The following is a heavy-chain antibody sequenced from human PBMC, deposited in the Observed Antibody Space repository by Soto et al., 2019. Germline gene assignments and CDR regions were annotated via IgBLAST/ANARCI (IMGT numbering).Heavy chain of an antibody. V-gene: IGHV3-74*01. CDR1: GFTFSSYW. CDR3: ARSDVEMATIRGDAFDI. D-gene: IGHD5-12*01. Sequence: GGSLRLSCAASGFTFSSYWMHWVRQAPGKGLVWVSRINSDGSSTSYADSVKGRFTISRDNAKNTLYLQMSSLRAEDTAVYYCARSDVEMATIRGDAFDIWGQGTMVTVSS. J-gene: IGHJ3*02. CDR2: INSDGSST.